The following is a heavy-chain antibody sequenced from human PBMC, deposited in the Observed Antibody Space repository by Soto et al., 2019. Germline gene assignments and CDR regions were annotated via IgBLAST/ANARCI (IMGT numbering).Heavy chain of an antibody. CDR1: GGSVNGYY. Sequence: SETLSLTCAVYGGSVNGYYWNLLRPTPGKGLEWIVEINHSGSTNYNPSLKSRVTISVDTSKNQFSLKLSSVTAADTAVYYCARIGYCSSTSCYRAYYYYYGMDVWGQGTKVTVS. CDR2: INHSGST. D-gene: IGHD2-2*01. CDR3: ARIGYCSSTSCYRAYYYYYGMDV. V-gene: IGHV4-34*01. J-gene: IGHJ6*02.